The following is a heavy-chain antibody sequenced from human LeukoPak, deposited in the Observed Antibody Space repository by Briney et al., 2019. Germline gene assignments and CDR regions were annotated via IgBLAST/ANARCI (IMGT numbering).Heavy chain of an antibody. CDR3: AREYSSSSGKALDY. CDR2: IYTSGST. CDR1: SGSLGSYY. Sequence: SETLSLTCTVSSGSLGSYYWKWLRQPAGKGLEWIGHIYTSGSTNYNPSLKSRVTMSVDTSKNQFSLKLNSVTAADTAFYYCAREYSSSSGKALDYWGQGTLVTVSS. D-gene: IGHD6-6*01. V-gene: IGHV4-4*07. J-gene: IGHJ4*02.